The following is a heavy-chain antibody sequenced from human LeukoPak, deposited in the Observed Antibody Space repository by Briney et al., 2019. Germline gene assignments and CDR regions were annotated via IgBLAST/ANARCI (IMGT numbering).Heavy chain of an antibody. Sequence: GGSLRLSCAASGFTFSSYAMSWVRQAPEKGLEWVSAISDSGGSRHYADSVKGRFTISRDNSKNTLYLQVNSLRAEDTAVYFCAKGPKKQMVGSRGYYFDFWGQGTLVTVSS. CDR2: ISDSGGSR. D-gene: IGHD6-13*01. CDR3: AKGPKKQMVGSRGYYFDF. CDR1: GFTFSSYA. V-gene: IGHV3-23*01. J-gene: IGHJ4*02.